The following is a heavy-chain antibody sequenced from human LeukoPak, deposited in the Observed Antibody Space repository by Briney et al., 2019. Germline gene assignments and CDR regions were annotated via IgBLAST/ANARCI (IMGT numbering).Heavy chain of an antibody. Sequence: GGSLRLSCAASGFTFSSYAMSWVRQAPGKGLEWVSVISGSGDTTNYADSVKGRFTISRDNSKNTLYLQMNSLRAEDTAVYYCAKSVVIGCLDYWGQGTLVTVSS. V-gene: IGHV3-23*01. J-gene: IGHJ4*02. CDR3: AKSVVIGCLDY. D-gene: IGHD3-22*01. CDR1: GFTFSSYA. CDR2: ISGSGDTT.